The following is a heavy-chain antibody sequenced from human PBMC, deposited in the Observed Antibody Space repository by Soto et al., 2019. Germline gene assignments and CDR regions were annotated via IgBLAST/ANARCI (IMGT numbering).Heavy chain of an antibody. Sequence: SETLSLTCAVSGYSISSGYYWGWIRQPPGKGLEWIGSIYHSGSTYYNPSLKSRVTISVDTSKNQFSLKLSSVTAADTAVYYCARVEGGPTYYYYYGMDVWGQGTTVTAP. J-gene: IGHJ6*02. V-gene: IGHV4-38-2*01. D-gene: IGHD3-16*01. CDR3: ARVEGGPTYYYYYGMDV. CDR1: GYSISSGYY. CDR2: IYHSGST.